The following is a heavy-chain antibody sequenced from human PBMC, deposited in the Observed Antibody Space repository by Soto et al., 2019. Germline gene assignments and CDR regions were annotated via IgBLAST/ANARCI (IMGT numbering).Heavy chain of an antibody. CDR2: INHSGST. CDR1: GGSFSGYY. V-gene: IGHV4-34*01. CDR3: ARGSSLYCTNGVCYSGFDY. J-gene: IGHJ4*02. D-gene: IGHD2-8*01. Sequence: QVQLQQWGAGLLKPSETLSLTYAVYGGSFSGYYWSWIRQPPGKGLEWIGEINHSGSTNYNPSLKSRVTISVDTSKNQFSLKLSSVTAADTAVYYCARGSSLYCTNGVCYSGFDYWGQGTLVTVSS.